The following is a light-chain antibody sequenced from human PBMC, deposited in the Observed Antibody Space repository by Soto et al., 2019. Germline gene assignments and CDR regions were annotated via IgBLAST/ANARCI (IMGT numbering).Light chain of an antibody. CDR1: QSISNDY. J-gene: IGKJ4*01. CDR2: GTS. CDR3: QYYGSSVT. V-gene: IGKV3-20*01. Sequence: EIVVTQSPGTLSLSPGERATLSCRASQSISNDYLAWYQQKPGQAPRLLIYGTSNRATGGIADRFSGSGSGTDFTLTISRLEPEDFAVYYCQYYGSSVTFGQGTKVEIK.